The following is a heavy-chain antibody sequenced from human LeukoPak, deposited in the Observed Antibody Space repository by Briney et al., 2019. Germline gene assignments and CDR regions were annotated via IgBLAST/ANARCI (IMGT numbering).Heavy chain of an antibody. V-gene: IGHV3-43*02. CDR2: ISGDGVEA. Sequence: GGSLRLSCAASGFTFDDYAMHWVRQTPGKGLEWVSLISGDGVEAFYADSVKGRFTISRDNRKNSLYLQMNSLRAEDTAVFYCAKDREYSGTYRPGPTRYYYGMDVWGQGTTVTVS. CDR3: AKDREYSGTYRPGPTRYYYGMDV. CDR1: GFTFDDYA. D-gene: IGHD1-26*01. J-gene: IGHJ6*02.